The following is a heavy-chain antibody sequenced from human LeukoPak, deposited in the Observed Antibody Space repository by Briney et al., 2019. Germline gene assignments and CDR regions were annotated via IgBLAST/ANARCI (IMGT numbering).Heavy chain of an antibody. V-gene: IGHV4-59*08. CDR2: LYYSGST. D-gene: IGHD4-17*01. J-gene: IGHJ2*01. CDR3: ATSTTVLTPDCFDL. CDR1: GGSISSYY. Sequence: SETLSLTCIVSGGSISSYYCSWIRQPPGKGLEWIGYLYYSGSTNYNPSLKSRVTISVDTSKNQFSLNLSSVTAADTAVYYCATSTTVLTPDCFDLWGRGTLVTVSS.